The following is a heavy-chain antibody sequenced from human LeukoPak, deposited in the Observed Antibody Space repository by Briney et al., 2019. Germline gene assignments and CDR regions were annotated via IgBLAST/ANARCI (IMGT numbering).Heavy chain of an antibody. CDR3: AKGSGGRYPFSRLFDY. J-gene: IGHJ4*02. D-gene: IGHD1-26*01. CDR2: DGSGGDDT. V-gene: IGHV3-23*01. Sequence: GGSLRLSCAASGFTFNNYAMSWARQAPGRGLEWVSLDGSGGDDTYYADFVKGRFTISRDNSKNTLYLQVNSLRAEDTALYYCAKGSGGRYPFSRLFDYWGRGTLVTVSS. CDR1: GFTFNNYA.